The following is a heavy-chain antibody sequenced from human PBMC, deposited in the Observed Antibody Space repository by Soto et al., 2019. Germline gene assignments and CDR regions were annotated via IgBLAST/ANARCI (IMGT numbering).Heavy chain of an antibody. D-gene: IGHD1-1*01. Sequence: SETLSLTCTVSGESISTYYWSWIRQPAGKELEWIGRMYGSGSTNYSPFLKSRVAMSVDTSKNQFSLKLKSVTAADTAVYYCARVLLERRHYFGMDVWGQGTTVTVSS. V-gene: IGHV4-4*07. CDR2: MYGSGST. CDR1: GESISTYY. J-gene: IGHJ6*02. CDR3: ARVLLERRHYFGMDV.